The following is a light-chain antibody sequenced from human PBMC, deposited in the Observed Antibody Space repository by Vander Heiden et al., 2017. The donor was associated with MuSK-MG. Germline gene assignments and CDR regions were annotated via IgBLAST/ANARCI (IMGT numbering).Light chain of an antibody. CDR2: SKN. CDR3: NSRDSSGNRLV. J-gene: IGLJ3*02. CDR1: THRSKY. Sequence: SSELTQDPAVSVALGQTVRIACQGDTHRSKYASWYQQKPRQAPVLFIYSKNNRPSGTPDRFPGSSSGNTASLTITGAQAEDEADYYCNSRDSSGNRLVFGGGTKVTVL. V-gene: IGLV3-19*01.